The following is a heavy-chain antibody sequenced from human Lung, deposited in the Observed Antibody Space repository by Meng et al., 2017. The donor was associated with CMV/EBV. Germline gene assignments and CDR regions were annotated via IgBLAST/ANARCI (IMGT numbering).Heavy chain of an antibody. CDR1: GGPFNTYL. V-gene: IGHV1-69*05. CDR3: ARTDSASWASHAFDI. J-gene: IGHJ3*02. D-gene: IGHD3-22*01. Sequence: SVKVSXKASGGPFNTYLISWVRQAPGQGLEWMGGIIPILGTTNYGQKFQGRVTFTTDESTNTVYMELSSVRSDDTAVYYCARTDSASWASHAFDIWGQGTXVTVSS. CDR2: IIPILGTT.